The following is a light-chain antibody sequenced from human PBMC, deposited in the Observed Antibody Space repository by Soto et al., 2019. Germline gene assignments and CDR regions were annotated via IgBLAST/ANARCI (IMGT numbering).Light chain of an antibody. Sequence: SQTVRNNYLAWYQQKPGQTPKLLIYDASTRATGVPARFSGGGSGTEFTLTISSLQSEDYAVYYCQQYHNWPPITFGQGTRLEIK. CDR1: QTVRNN. J-gene: IGKJ5*01. V-gene: IGKV3-15*01. CDR2: DAS. CDR3: QQYHNWPPIT.